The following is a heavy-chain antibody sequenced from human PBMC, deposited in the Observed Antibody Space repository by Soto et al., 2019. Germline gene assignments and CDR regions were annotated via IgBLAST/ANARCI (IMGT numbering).Heavy chain of an antibody. CDR3: AFNSGSGSYYFDY. V-gene: IGHV3-23*01. CDR1: GFTFSSYA. D-gene: IGHD3-10*01. CDR2: ISGGGETT. J-gene: IGHJ4*02. Sequence: EVQLLESGGGFVQPGGSLRLSCAASGFTFSSYAMWWVRQAPGKGLECVSAISGGGETTYYADSVKGRFTISRDNSKNTLYLQMNSLRAEDTAVYYCAFNSGSGSYYFDYWGQGTLVTVSS.